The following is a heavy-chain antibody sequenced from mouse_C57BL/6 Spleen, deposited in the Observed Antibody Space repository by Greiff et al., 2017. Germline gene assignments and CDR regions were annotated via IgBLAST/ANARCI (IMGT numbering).Heavy chain of an antibody. D-gene: IGHD1-1*01. Sequence: QVQLQQSGPGLVAPSQSLSITCTVSGFSLTSYGVHWVRQPPGKGLEWLVVIWSDGSTTYNSALKSRLRISKDNSKSQVFLKMNSLQTDDTAMYYCARQRGSSYWYFDVWGTGTTVTVSS. CDR2: IWSDGST. V-gene: IGHV2-6-1*01. CDR3: ARQRGSSYWYFDV. J-gene: IGHJ1*03. CDR1: GFSLTSYG.